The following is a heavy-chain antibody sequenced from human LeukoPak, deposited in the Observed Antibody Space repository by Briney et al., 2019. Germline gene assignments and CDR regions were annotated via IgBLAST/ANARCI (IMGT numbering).Heavy chain of an antibody. J-gene: IGHJ4*02. V-gene: IGHV1-69*13. CDR1: GGTFSNYA. D-gene: IGHD3-10*01. CDR3: ARDSEFRGVNLLWY. CDR2: IIPIFGTA. Sequence: ASVKVSCKASGGTFSNYAISWVRQAPGQGLEWMGGIIPIFGTANYAQKFQGRVTITADESTSTAYMELGSLTSEDTAVYYCARDSEFRGVNLLWYWGQGTLVTVSS.